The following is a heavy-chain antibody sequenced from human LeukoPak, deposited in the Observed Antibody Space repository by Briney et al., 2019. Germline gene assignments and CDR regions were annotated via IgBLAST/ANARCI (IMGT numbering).Heavy chain of an antibody. D-gene: IGHD4-17*01. Sequence: GGPLRLSCAASGFTFSSYGMHWVRQAPGKGLEWVAVISYDGSNKYYADSVKGRFTISRDNSKNTLYLQMNSLRAEDTAVYYCANLNNYGDYRDYWGQGTLVTVSS. CDR2: ISYDGSNK. CDR1: GFTFSSYG. V-gene: IGHV3-30*18. J-gene: IGHJ4*02. CDR3: ANLNNYGDYRDY.